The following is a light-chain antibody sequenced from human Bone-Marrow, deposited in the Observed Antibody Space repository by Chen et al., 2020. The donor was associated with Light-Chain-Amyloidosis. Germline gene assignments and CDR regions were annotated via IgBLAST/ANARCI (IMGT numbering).Light chain of an antibody. V-gene: IGKV3-15*01. CDR3: QQFYNYPLT. Sequence: EIVMTQSPATLSVSPGERATLSCRASQSVSSNLAWYQQKPGQAPRLLIYGASTRATGIPARFRGSGSGTEFTLTISSLQSEDFATYYCQQFYNYPLTFGGGTKVEVK. CDR2: GAS. J-gene: IGKJ4*01. CDR1: QSVSSN.